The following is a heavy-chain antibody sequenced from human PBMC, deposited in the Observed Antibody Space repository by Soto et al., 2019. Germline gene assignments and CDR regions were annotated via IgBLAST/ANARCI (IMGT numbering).Heavy chain of an antibody. CDR2: INAGNGNT. CDR3: ARAAWFRGGDAFDI. CDR1: GYTFTSYG. Sequence: ASVKVSCKASGYTFTSYGISWVRQAPGQGLEWMGWINAGNGNTKYSQKFQGRVTITRDTSASTAYMELSSLRSEDTAVYYCARAAWFRGGDAFDIWGQGTMVIVSS. D-gene: IGHD3-9*01. J-gene: IGHJ3*02. V-gene: IGHV1-3*01.